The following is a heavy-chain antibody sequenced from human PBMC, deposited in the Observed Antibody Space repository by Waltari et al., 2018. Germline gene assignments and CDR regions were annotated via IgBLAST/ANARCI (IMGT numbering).Heavy chain of an antibody. CDR2: MNSGGGST. V-gene: IGHV3-NL1*01. CDR1: GFTFSSYA. CDR3: AKLPDAFDF. Sequence: VQLVETGGGLVQPGGSLRLSCAASGFTFSSYAMQWVRQAPGKGLEWISAMNSGGGSTYYAYTGKGRFTISRDNAKNTLSLQRNSLRAEDTAVYYCAKLPDAFDFWGQGLRVTVSS. J-gene: IGHJ3*01.